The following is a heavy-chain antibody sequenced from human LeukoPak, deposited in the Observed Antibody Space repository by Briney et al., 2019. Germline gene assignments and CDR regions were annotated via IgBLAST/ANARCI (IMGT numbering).Heavy chain of an antibody. Sequence: GGSLRLSCAASGFTFSSYAMSWVRQAPGKGLDWVSAINGSGGSTYYADSVKGRFTISRDNSKNTLYLQMNSLRAEDTAVYYCAKMRGDILTGYYRGWFDPWGQGTLVTVSS. J-gene: IGHJ5*02. CDR3: AKMRGDILTGYYRGWFDP. CDR1: GFTFSSYA. V-gene: IGHV3-23*01. CDR2: INGSGGST. D-gene: IGHD3-9*01.